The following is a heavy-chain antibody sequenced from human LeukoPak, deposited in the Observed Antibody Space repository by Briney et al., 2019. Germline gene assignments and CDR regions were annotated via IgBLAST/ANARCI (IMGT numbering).Heavy chain of an antibody. CDR2: NYYSGTT. Sequence: ASETLSLTCTVSGGSISSYYWSWIRQPPGKGLEWIGYNYYSGTTNYNPSLKSRVTISVDTSKNQFSLKLSSVTAADTAVYYCARGVYIAAAQYGYWGQGTLVTVSS. CDR1: GGSISSYY. D-gene: IGHD6-13*01. J-gene: IGHJ4*02. V-gene: IGHV4-59*01. CDR3: ARGVYIAAAQYGY.